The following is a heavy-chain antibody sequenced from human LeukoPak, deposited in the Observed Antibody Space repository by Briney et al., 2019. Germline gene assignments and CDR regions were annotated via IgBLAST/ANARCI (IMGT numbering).Heavy chain of an antibody. J-gene: IGHJ3*02. Sequence: AGGSLRLSCAASGFTFSSYEMNWVRQAPGKGLEWVSYISSSGSTIYYADSVKGRFTISRDNAKNSLYLQMNSLRAEDTAVYYWARWGSAFDIWGQGTMVTVSS. CDR2: ISSSGSTI. CDR1: GFTFSSYE. CDR3: ARWGSAFDI. V-gene: IGHV3-48*03. D-gene: IGHD3-16*01.